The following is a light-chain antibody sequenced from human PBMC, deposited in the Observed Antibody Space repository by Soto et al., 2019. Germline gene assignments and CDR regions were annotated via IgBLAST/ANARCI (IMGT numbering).Light chain of an antibody. CDR2: WAS. CDR1: QSVLYSSNNKNY. CDR3: QQYDSTPPWT. J-gene: IGKJ1*01. V-gene: IGKV4-1*01. Sequence: ILMTQSPASLAVSLGERATINCKSSQSVLYSSNNKNYLAWYQQKPGQPPKLLIYWASTRESGVPDRFSGSGSGTDFTLTISSLQAEDVAVYYCQQYDSTPPWTFGQGTKVDIK.